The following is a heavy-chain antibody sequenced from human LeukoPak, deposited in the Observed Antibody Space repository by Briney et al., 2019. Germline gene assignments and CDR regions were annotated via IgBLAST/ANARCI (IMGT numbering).Heavy chain of an antibody. CDR1: GFTFSSYG. J-gene: IGHJ4*02. D-gene: IGHD6-19*01. V-gene: IGHV3-33*01. Sequence: GGSLRLSCAASGFTFSSYGMHWVRQAPGKGLEWVAVMWYDGSNKYYADSVEGRFTISRDISKNTLFLQMNSLRAEDTAVYYCARDQPGYSSGWYGYWGRGTLVTVSS. CDR3: ARDQPGYSSGWYGY. CDR2: MWYDGSNK.